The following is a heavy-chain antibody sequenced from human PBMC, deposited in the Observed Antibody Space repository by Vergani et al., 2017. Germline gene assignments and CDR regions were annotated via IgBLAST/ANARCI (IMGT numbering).Heavy chain of an antibody. CDR2: TYYRSKWYN. CDR1: GDSVSSSSAA. J-gene: IGHJ5*02. V-gene: IGHV6-1*01. CDR3: ARERRSRYSGSWGNWFDP. D-gene: IGHD6-13*01. Sequence: QVQLQQSGPGLVKPSQTLSLTCAISGDSVSSSSAAWNWIRQSPSRGLEWLGRTYYRSKWYNDYAVSVKSRLTINPDTSKTQFYLQLTSVTPEDTAVYYCARERRSRYSGSWGNWFDPWGQGTLVTVSS.